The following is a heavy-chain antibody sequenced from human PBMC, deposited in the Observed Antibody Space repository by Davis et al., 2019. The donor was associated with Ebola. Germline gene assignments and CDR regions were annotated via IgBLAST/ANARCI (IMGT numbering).Heavy chain of an antibody. Sequence: SETLSLTYAVYGGSFSGYYWSWIRQPPGKGLEWIGYIYYSGSTNYNPSLKSRVTISVDTSKNQFSLKLSSVTAADTAVYYCARGLRYSSSSGLRYYYYYGMDVWGQGTTVTVSS. CDR2: IYYSGST. J-gene: IGHJ6*02. D-gene: IGHD6-6*01. CDR1: GGSFSGYY. CDR3: ARGLRYSSSSGLRYYYYYGMDV. V-gene: IGHV4-59*12.